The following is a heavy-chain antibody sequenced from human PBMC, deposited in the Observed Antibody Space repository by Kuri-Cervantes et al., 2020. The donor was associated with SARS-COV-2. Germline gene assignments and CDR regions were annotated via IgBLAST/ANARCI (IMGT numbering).Heavy chain of an antibody. V-gene: IGHV4-39*01. CDR2: IYYSGST. CDR3: ARLLPGPVDY. CDR1: GGSISSSSYY. D-gene: IGHD3-16*01. J-gene: IGHJ4*02. Sequence: LETLSFTCTVSGGSISSSSYYWGWIRQPPGKGLEWIGSIYYSGSTYYNPSLKSRVTISVDTSKNQFSLKLSSVTAADTAVYYCARLLPGPVDYWGQGTLVTVSS.